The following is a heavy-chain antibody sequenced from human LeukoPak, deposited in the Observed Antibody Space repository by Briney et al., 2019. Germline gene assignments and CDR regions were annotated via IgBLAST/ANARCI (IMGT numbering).Heavy chain of an antibody. CDR2: IYYSGST. D-gene: IGHD1-26*01. CDR1: GGSISRYY. J-gene: IGHJ4*02. CDR3: ARHDMDVAGAGLDYFDY. Sequence: SATLSLTCTVSGGSISRYYWSWIRQPPGKGLEWIGYIYYSGSTNYKPSLKSRATISVDTSKTHFSLKLSSVTAADTAMYYCARHDMDVAGAGLDYFDYWGQGTLGTVSS. V-gene: IGHV4-59*08.